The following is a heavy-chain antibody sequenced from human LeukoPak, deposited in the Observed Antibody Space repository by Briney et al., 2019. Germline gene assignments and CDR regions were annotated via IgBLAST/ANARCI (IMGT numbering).Heavy chain of an antibody. CDR2: ISDSGGIT. D-gene: IGHD6-6*01. CDR1: GFTFSSYP. V-gene: IGHV3-23*01. J-gene: IGHJ4*02. CDR3: AKNTQYSGYYDC. Sequence: GGSLRLSCAASGFTFSSYPMTWVRQAPGKGPEWVSFISDSGGITYYADSVKGRFAISRDNSKNTLYLQMNSLRAEDTAVYYCAKNTQYSGYYDCWGQGTLVAVSS.